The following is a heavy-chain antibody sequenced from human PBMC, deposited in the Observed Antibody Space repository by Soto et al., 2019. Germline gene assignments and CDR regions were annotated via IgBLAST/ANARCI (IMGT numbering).Heavy chain of an antibody. CDR2: ITPIFDAA. D-gene: IGHD4-17*01. Sequence: QVQLVQSGAEVKEPGSSVKVSGKASGGTFSNYAINWVRQAPGQGLEWIGGITPIFDAAHYAQKFQGRVTITADESTTTAYMELSSLRSEDTAVYYCAKATSLYGAGHWYFDLWGRGTLVTVSS. CDR1: GGTFSNYA. V-gene: IGHV1-69*12. CDR3: AKATSLYGAGHWYFDL. J-gene: IGHJ2*01.